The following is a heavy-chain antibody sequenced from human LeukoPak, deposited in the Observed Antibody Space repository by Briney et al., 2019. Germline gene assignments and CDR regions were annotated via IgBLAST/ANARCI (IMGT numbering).Heavy chain of an antibody. CDR2: INPNSGGT. CDR3: ARVGGGYPLYYFDY. Sequence: VASVKVSCKASGYTFTGYYIHWVRQAPGQGLEWMGWINPNSGGTNYAQKFQGRVTMTRDTSISTAYMELSRPRSDDTAVYYCARVGGGYPLYYFDYWGQGTLVTVSS. V-gene: IGHV1-2*02. D-gene: IGHD5-24*01. J-gene: IGHJ4*02. CDR1: GYTFTGYY.